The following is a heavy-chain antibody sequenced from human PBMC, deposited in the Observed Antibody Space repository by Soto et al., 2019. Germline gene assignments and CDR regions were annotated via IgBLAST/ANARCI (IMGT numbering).Heavy chain of an antibody. V-gene: IGHV3-23*02. CDR3: EWSWT. D-gene: IGHD2-21*01. CDR2: ISGTTDRT. Sequence: EVQVLASGGGLVQPGGSLRLSCAASGFTIRNYAMSWVRQAPGKALEWVAGISGTTDRTYYRDSVEGRFTIFKDTSKNTLYLEMNSLRAEDTALYRCEWSWTWCQGTLVTVSS. CDR1: GFTIRNYA. J-gene: IGHJ1*01.